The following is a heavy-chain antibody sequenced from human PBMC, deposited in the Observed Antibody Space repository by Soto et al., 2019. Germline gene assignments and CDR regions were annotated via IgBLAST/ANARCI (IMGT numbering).Heavy chain of an antibody. V-gene: IGHV3-23*01. CDR1: GFTFSSYA. CDR3: AKDYCSGGSCYLGYYYYYMDV. J-gene: IGHJ6*03. Sequence: EVQLLESGGGLVQPGGSLRLSCAASGFTFSSYAMSWVRQAPGKGLEWVSAISGSGGSTYYADSVKGRFTISRDNSKNPLYLQMNSLRAEDTAVYYCAKDYCSGGSCYLGYYYYYMDVWGKGTTVTVSS. D-gene: IGHD2-15*01. CDR2: ISGSGGST.